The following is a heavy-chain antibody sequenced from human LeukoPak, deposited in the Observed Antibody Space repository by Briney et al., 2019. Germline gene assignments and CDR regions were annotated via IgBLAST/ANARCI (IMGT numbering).Heavy chain of an antibody. CDR2: INPNSGGT. CDR3: ARGGTHNSYSSSWYRANWFDP. D-gene: IGHD6-13*01. V-gene: IGHV1-2*02. CDR1: GYTFTGYY. J-gene: IGHJ5*02. Sequence: VSVKVSCKASGYTFTGYYMHWVRQAPGQGLEWMGWINPNSGGTNYAQKFQGRVTMTRDTSISTAYMELSRLRSDDTAVYYRARGGTHNSYSSSWYRANWFDPWGLGTLVTVSS.